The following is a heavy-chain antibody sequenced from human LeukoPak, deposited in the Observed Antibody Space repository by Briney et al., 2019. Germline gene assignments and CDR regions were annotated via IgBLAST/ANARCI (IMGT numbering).Heavy chain of an antibody. D-gene: IGHD6-6*01. CDR1: GYTFTSYG. CDR2: ISAYNGNT. J-gene: IGHJ2*01. V-gene: IGHV1-18*01. Sequence: ASVKVSCRASGYTFTSYGISWVRQAPGQGLEWMGWISAYNGNTNYAQKLQGRVTMTTDTSTSTAYMELRSLRSDDTAVYYCARGAEYSSSSPDAPMVGYFDLWGRGTLVTVSP. CDR3: ARGAEYSSSSPDAPMVGYFDL.